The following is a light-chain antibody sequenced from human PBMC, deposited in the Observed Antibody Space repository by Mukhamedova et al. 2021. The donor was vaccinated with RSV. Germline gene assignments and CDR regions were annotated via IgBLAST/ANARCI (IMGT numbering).Light chain of an antibody. J-gene: IGKJ2*01. CDR1: SY. CDR2: GAS. Sequence: SYLAWYQQKPGQAPRLLVYGASTRATGSPDRFSGSGSGLDFTLTISRLEPEDFAVYYCQQYGSSPSTFGQGTKVEIK. V-gene: IGKV3-20*01. CDR3: QQYGSSPST.